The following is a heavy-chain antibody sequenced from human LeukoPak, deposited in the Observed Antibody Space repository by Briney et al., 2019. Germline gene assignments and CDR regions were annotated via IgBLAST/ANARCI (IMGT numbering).Heavy chain of an antibody. CDR2: INWNGGST. J-gene: IGHJ4*02. V-gene: IGHV3-20*04. CDR1: GFTFDDYG. Sequence: GGSLRLSCAASGFTFDDYGMSWVRQAPGKGLEWVSGINWNGGSTGYADSVKGRSTISRDNAKNSLYLQMNSLRAEDTALYYCARAPRYCSSTSCYSGGYYFDYWGQGTLVTVSS. D-gene: IGHD2-2*02. CDR3: ARAPRYCSSTSCYSGGYYFDY.